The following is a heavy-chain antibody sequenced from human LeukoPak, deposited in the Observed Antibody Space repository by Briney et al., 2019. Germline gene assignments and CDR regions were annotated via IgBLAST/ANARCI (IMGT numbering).Heavy chain of an antibody. J-gene: IGHJ4*02. Sequence: GGSLRLSCAASGFTFSGYSMSWIRQAPGKGLELVSCISSDSSYTNYADSVKGRFTISRDNAKNSLYVQMNSLRAEDTAVYYCARGGSSFSSRDYWGQGTLVTVSS. CDR3: ARGGSSFSSRDY. CDR1: GFTFSGYS. D-gene: IGHD6-6*01. V-gene: IGHV3-11*05. CDR2: ISSDSSYT.